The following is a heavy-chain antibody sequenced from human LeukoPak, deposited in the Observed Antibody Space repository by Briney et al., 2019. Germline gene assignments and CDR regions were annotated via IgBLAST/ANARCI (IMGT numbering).Heavy chain of an antibody. V-gene: IGHV4-4*07. CDR3: ARELPAATPRAFDI. D-gene: IGHD2-2*01. Sequence: SETLSLTCTVSSGFSSSYYWSWIRQPAGKGLEWIGRIYTSDSTNYNPSLKSRVTMSVDTSKNQFSLKLSSVTAADTAVYYCARELPAATPRAFDIWGQGTMVTVSS. J-gene: IGHJ3*02. CDR2: IYTSDST. CDR1: SGFSSSYY.